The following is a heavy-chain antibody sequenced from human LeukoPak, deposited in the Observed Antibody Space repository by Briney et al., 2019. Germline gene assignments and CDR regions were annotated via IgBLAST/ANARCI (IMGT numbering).Heavy chain of an antibody. CDR1: GYTFTSYD. CDR3: ARVGVVVPAAIGYFDY. V-gene: IGHV1-46*01. J-gene: IGHJ4*02. Sequence: ASVKVSCKASGYTFTSYDINWVRQAPGQGLEWMGIINPSGGSTSYAQKFQGRVTMTRDTSTSTVYMELGSLRSEDTAVYYCARVGVVVPAAIGYFDYWGQGTLVTVSS. D-gene: IGHD2-2*01. CDR2: INPSGGST.